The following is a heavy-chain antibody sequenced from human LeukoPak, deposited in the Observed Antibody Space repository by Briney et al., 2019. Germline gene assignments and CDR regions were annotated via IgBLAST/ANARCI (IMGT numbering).Heavy chain of an antibody. D-gene: IGHD6-6*01. CDR3: ARHYRLQYSTSSGSFDY. V-gene: IGHV4-39*01. Sequence: SETLSLTCTVSGGSISSHYWGWIRQPPGKGLEWIGSIYYSGSTYYNPSLKSRVTMSLDTSKSQFSLKLSSVTAADTAVYYCARHYRLQYSTSSGSFDYWGQGMLVTVSS. CDR1: GGSISSHY. J-gene: IGHJ4*02. CDR2: IYYSGST.